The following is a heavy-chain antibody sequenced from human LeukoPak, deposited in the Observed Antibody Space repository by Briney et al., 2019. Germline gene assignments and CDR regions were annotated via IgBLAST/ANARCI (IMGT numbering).Heavy chain of an antibody. CDR2: VNPNSGGT. CDR1: GYTFTGYY. Sequence: ASVKVSCKASGYTFTGYYMHWVRQAPGQGLEWMGWVNPNSGGTNYAQKFQGRVTMTRDTSISTAYMELRSLRSDDTAVYYCARVGGNSANWFDPWGQGTLVTVSS. V-gene: IGHV1-2*02. CDR3: ARVGGNSANWFDP. J-gene: IGHJ5*02. D-gene: IGHD4-23*01.